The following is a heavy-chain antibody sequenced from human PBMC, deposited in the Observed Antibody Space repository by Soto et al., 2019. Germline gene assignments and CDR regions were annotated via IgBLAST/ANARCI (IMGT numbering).Heavy chain of an antibody. J-gene: IGHJ6*02. CDR2: ISWNSDTI. CDR1: GFTFDDYA. V-gene: IGHV3-9*01. D-gene: IGHD2-2*01. Sequence: EVQLVESGGGLVQPGRSLTLSCAASGFTFDDYAMHWVRQAPGKGLEWVSGISWNSDTIGYADSVRGRFTISRDNAENSLYLQMNSLGAEDTALYYCAKDKGPRNCSTRNCFWVDLGMDVWGQGTTVTVSS. CDR3: AKDKGPRNCSTRNCFWVDLGMDV.